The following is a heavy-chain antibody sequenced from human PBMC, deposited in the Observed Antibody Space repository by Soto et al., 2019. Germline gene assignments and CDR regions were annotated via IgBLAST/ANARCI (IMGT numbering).Heavy chain of an antibody. CDR2: ISGSGGST. Sequence: PGGSLRLSCAASGFTFSSYAMSWVRQAPGKGLEWVSAISGSGGSTYYADSVKGRFTISRDNSKNTLYLQMNSLRAEDTAVYYCAKPQKGVVGYSGKEGHXYYGMDVWGQGTTVTVSS. CDR1: GFTFSSYA. V-gene: IGHV3-23*01. CDR3: AKPQKGVVGYSGKEGHXYYGMDV. D-gene: IGHD5-12*01. J-gene: IGHJ6*02.